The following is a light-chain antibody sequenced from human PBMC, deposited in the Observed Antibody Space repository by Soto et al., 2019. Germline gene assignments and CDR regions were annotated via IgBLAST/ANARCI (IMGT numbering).Light chain of an antibody. CDR3: QQLNSYPFT. J-gene: IGKJ4*01. V-gene: IGKV1-9*01. CDR1: QGISSY. Sequence: DIQLTQSPSFLSASVGDRVTITCRASQGISSYLAWYQQQPGKAPKLLIYAASTLQSGVPSRFSGSGSGTEFTLTIISLQPEDFATYYCQQLNSYPFTFGGGTKVEIK. CDR2: AAS.